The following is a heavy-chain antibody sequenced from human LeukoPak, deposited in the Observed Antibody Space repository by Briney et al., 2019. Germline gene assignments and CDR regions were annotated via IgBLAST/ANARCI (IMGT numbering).Heavy chain of an antibody. CDR2: IYHTGTT. V-gene: IGHV4-59*01. CDR3: ARDFAFDR. Sequence: SETLSLTCTVSGGSIRRYYWTWIRQAPGKGLEWMGHIYHTGTTSQNPSLNSRLTISVDTPKNQFSLRLSTVTAADTSMYYCARDFAFDRWGQGTMVTVSS. J-gene: IGHJ3*01. CDR1: GGSIRRYY.